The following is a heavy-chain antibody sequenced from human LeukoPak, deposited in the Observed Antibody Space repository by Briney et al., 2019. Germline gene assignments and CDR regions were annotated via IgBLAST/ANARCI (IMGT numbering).Heavy chain of an antibody. V-gene: IGHV4-61*02. CDR2: VYSSGST. CDR3: ARDYSYGYFRYFDL. D-gene: IGHD5-18*01. J-gene: IGHJ2*01. CDR1: GGSISSGSHY. Sequence: SETLSLTCTVSGGSISSGSHYWTWIRQPAGKGLEYIGRVYSSGSTDSNPSLKSRVTMSVDTSKNQFSLKLSSVTAADTAVYYCARDYSYGYFRYFDLWGRGTLVTVSS.